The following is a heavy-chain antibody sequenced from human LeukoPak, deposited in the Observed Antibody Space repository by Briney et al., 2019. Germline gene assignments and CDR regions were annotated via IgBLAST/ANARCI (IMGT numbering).Heavy chain of an antibody. V-gene: IGHV3-23*01. CDR1: GFTFSSYA. CDR2: ISGSGGST. CDR3: AKDPYCSSTSCYFVGY. J-gene: IGHJ4*02. Sequence: GGSLRLSCAASGFTFSSYAMSWVRQAPGKGLHWVSAISGSGGSTYYADSVKGRFTISRDNSKNTLYLQMNSLRAEDTAVYYCAKDPYCSSTSCYFVGYWGQGTLVTVSS. D-gene: IGHD2-2*01.